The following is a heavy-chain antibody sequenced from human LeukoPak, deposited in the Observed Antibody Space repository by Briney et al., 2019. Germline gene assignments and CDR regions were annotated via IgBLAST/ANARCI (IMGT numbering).Heavy chain of an antibody. CDR2: FDPEDGER. D-gene: IGHD2-15*01. V-gene: IGHV1-24*01. CDR3: STGPGLGFCSGGNCPPMLFPDH. Sequence: ASVKVSCKASGNTLTKLSMHWVRQAPGKGLEWMGRFDPEDGERVYAQKFQGRLTMTEDTSTNTAYMELSSLMSDDTAVFYCSTGPGLGFCSGGNCPPMLFPDHWGQGTLVTVSS. CDR1: GNTLTKLS. J-gene: IGHJ4*02.